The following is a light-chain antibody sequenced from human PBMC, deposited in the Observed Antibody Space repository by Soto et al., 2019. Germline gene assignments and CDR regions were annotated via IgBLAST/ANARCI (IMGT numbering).Light chain of an antibody. V-gene: IGKV3D-15*01. CDR2: GAS. CDR3: QQYNNWPLWT. J-gene: IGKJ1*01. CDR1: QSVGNN. Sequence: TKSPDTLPVSPGGRVTLSCRASQSVGNNLAWYQQRPGQPPRLLISGASTRDTGVPTRFSGSGSGTEFTLPITSLQSEDFAVYYCQQYNNWPLWTFGQGTKVDI.